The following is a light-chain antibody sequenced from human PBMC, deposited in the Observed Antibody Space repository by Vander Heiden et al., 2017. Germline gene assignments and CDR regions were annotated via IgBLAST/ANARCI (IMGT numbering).Light chain of an antibody. J-gene: IGLJ1*01. Sequence: QSALPQPACVSGSPEQSVTTACTGTSSDVGAYSYVSWYQQHPGKAPKLVISDVSHRPSGISIRFSGAKSGNTASLTISGLQPEDEADYYCNSYTSSNSLGGVFGTGTKVTVL. CDR3: NSYTSSNSLGGV. V-gene: IGLV2-14*03. CDR1: SSDVGAYSY. CDR2: DVS.